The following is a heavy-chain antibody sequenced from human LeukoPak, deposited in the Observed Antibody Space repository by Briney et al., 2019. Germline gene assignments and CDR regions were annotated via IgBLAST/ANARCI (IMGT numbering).Heavy chain of an antibody. CDR2: IYYSGST. D-gene: IGHD6-13*01. Sequence: PSETLSLTCTVSGGSISSSSYYWGWIRQPPGKGLEWIGSIYYSGSTYYSPSLKSRVTISVDTSKNQFSLKLNSVTAADTAVYYCARHRIPAADDAFDIWGQGTMVTVSS. CDR3: ARHRIPAADDAFDI. J-gene: IGHJ3*02. CDR1: GGSISSSSYY. V-gene: IGHV4-39*01.